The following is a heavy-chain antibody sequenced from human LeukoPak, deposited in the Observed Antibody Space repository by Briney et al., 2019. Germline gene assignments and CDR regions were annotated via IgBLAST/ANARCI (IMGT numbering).Heavy chain of an antibody. Sequence: SETLSLTCAVSGYSISSGYYWGWIRQPPGKGLEWIGSIYHSGSTYYNPSLKSRVTISVDTSKNRFSLKLSSVTAADTAVYYCARDPGRRFDYWGQGTLVSVSS. D-gene: IGHD5-24*01. CDR1: GYSISSGYY. J-gene: IGHJ4*02. CDR2: IYHSGST. V-gene: IGHV4-38-2*02. CDR3: ARDPGRRFDY.